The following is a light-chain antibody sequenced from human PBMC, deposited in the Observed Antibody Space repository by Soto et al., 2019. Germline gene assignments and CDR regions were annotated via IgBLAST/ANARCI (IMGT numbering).Light chain of an antibody. Sequence: EIVLTQSPGTLSLSPGERATLSCRASQSVSSSYLAWYQQKPGQAPRLLIYGASSRATGIPDRFSGSGSGTDFTLTISRLEPEYFAVYYCQQYGLSCTFGQGTKLEIK. CDR3: QQYGLSCT. CDR2: GAS. V-gene: IGKV3-20*01. J-gene: IGKJ2*02. CDR1: QSVSSSY.